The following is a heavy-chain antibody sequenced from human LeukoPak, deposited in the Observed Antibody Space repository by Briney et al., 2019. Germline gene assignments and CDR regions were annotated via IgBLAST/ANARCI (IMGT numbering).Heavy chain of an antibody. D-gene: IGHD4-23*01. V-gene: IGHV1-46*01. Sequence: ASVKVSCKASGYTFTSYYMHWVRQAPGQGLEWMGIIDPSGGSTSYAQKFQGRVTMTRDMSTSTVYMELSSLRSEDTAVYYCARSQLRTKWFDPWGQGTLVTVSS. CDR3: ARSQLRTKWFDP. J-gene: IGHJ5*02. CDR1: GYTFTSYY. CDR2: IDPSGGST.